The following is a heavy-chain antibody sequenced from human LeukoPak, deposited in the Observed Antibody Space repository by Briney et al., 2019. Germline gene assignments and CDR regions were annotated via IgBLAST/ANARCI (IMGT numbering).Heavy chain of an antibody. CDR1: GFTFSSYW. D-gene: IGHD4-17*01. V-gene: IGHV3-7*01. J-gene: IGHJ5*02. Sequence: GGSLRLSCAASGFTFSSYWMSWVRQAPGKGLEWVANVKQDGSEKYYVDSVKGRFTISRDNAKNSLYLQMNSLRAEDTAVYYCAREKTTVTTPWFDPWGQGTLVTVSS. CDR2: VKQDGSEK. CDR3: AREKTTVTTPWFDP.